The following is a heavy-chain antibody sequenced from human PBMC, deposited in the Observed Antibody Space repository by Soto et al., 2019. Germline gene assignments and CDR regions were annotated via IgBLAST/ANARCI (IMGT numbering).Heavy chain of an antibody. CDR3: AREYCTNGVCQSYGMDV. CDR1: GGTFSSYA. J-gene: IGHJ6*02. Sequence: SVKVSCKASGGTFSSYAISWVRQAPGQGLEWMGGIIPIFGTANYAQKFQGRVTITADESTSTAYMELSSLRSEDTAVYYCAREYCTNGVCQSYGMDVWGQGTTVTVSS. V-gene: IGHV1-69*13. D-gene: IGHD2-8*01. CDR2: IIPIFGTA.